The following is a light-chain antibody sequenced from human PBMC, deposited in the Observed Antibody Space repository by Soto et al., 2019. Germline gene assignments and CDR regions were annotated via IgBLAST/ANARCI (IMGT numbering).Light chain of an antibody. J-gene: IGLJ2*01. Sequence: QSALTQPASVSGSPGQSITISCTGTSSDVGGYNYVSWYQQHPGKAPKLMIYDVSNRPSGVSNRFSGSKSGNTASLTISGLQAEDEADYYCSSYTSSSTSGFGGGTKLTLL. CDR3: SSYTSSSTSG. V-gene: IGLV2-14*01. CDR1: SSDVGGYNY. CDR2: DVS.